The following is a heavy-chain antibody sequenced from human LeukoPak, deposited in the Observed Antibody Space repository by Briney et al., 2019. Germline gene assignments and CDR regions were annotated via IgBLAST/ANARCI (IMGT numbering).Heavy chain of an antibody. CDR1: GYTLTELS. J-gene: IGHJ6*02. D-gene: IGHD3-10*01. Sequence: ASVKVSCKVSGYTLTELSMHWVRQAPGKGLEWMGGFDPEDGETIYAQKFQGRVTMTEDTSTDTAYVELSSLRSEDTAVYYCATRLFGELLYPPDYYYGMDVWGQGTTVTVSS. CDR2: FDPEDGET. CDR3: ATRLFGELLYPPDYYYGMDV. V-gene: IGHV1-24*01.